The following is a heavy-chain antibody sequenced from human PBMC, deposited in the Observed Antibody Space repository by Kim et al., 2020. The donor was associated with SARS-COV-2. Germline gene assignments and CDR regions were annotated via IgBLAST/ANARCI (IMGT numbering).Heavy chain of an antibody. J-gene: IGHJ4*01. CDR3: ASRRRIWVGELWFYFDY. D-gene: IGHD3-10*01. V-gene: IGHV4-34*01. CDR1: GGSFSGYY. CDR2: INHSGST. Sequence: SETLSLTCAVYGGSFSGYYWSWIRQPPGKGLEWIGEINHSGSTNYNPSLKSRVTISVDTSKNQFSLKLSSVTAADTAVYSCASRRRIWVGELWFYFDYWG.